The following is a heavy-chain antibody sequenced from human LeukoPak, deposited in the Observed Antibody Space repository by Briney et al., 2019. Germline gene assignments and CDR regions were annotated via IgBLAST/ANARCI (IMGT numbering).Heavy chain of an antibody. J-gene: IGHJ4*02. V-gene: IGHV4-34*01. D-gene: IGHD6-6*01. Sequence: SETLSLTCAVYGGSFSGYYWSWIRQPPGKGLEWIGEINHSGSTNYNPSLKSRVTISVDTSKNQFSLKLSSVTAADTAVYYCARHGRLYSSSSFDYWGQGTLVTVSS. CDR2: INHSGST. CDR1: GGSFSGYY. CDR3: ARHGRLYSSSSFDY.